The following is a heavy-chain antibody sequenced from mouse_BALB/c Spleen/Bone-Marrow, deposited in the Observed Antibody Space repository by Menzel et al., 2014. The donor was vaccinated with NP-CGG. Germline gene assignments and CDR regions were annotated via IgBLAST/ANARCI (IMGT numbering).Heavy chain of an antibody. CDR3: AREGYGNSYYFDY. CDR2: IYPGSGNT. J-gene: IGHJ2*01. D-gene: IGHD2-10*02. Sequence: QVHVKQSGPELVKPGASVKISCKASGYTFTDYYINWVKQKPGQGLEWIGWIYPGSGNTKYNEKFKGKATLTVDTSSSTAYMQLSSLTSEDTAVYFCAREGYGNSYYFDYWGQGTTFTVSS. V-gene: IGHV1-84*02. CDR1: GYTFTDYY.